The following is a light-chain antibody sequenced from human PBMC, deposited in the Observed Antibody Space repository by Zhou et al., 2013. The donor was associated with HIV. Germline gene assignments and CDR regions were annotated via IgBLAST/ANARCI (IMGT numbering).Light chain of an antibody. CDR2: GAS. CDR3: QQYGSSRAAWT. Sequence: EIVLTQSPGTLSLSPGERATLSCRTSQTVTGSHLAWYQQKPGQAPRLLMYGASTRATGIPDRFSGSGSGTDFTLTISRLETEDFAVYYCQQYGSSRAAWTFGQGTKVEIK. V-gene: IGKV3-20*01. CDR1: QTVTGSH. J-gene: IGKJ1*01.